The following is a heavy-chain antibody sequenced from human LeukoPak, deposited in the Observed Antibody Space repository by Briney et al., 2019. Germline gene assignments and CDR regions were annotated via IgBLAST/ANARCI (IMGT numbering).Heavy chain of an antibody. Sequence: PGGSLRLSCAASGFTFSTYWMHWVRQAPGKGLMWVSRIKSDGSSTTYADSVKGRFTISRDNAKNTLYLQMNSLRAEDTAVYYCASSWSLTNRGQGTLVTVSS. CDR3: ASSWSLTN. V-gene: IGHV3-74*01. CDR1: GFTFSTYW. D-gene: IGHD6-13*01. J-gene: IGHJ4*02. CDR2: IKSDGSST.